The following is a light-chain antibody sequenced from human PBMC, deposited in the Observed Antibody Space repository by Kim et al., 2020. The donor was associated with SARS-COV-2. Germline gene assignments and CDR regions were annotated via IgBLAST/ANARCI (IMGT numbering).Light chain of an antibody. V-gene: IGKV4-1*01. J-gene: IGKJ2*01. Sequence: DIVMTQSPDSLAVSLGERATINCNSSQSLLYSSNNKNYLAWYQQKPRQPPKLLIYWASTRQSRVPDRFSGSGSGTDFTLTITRLQAEDVAVYYCQQYYSSPYTFGQGTKLEIK. CDR3: QQYYSSPYT. CDR2: WAS. CDR1: QSLLYSSNNKNY.